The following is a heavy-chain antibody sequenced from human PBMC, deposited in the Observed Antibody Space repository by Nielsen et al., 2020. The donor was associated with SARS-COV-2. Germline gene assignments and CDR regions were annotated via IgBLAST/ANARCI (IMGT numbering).Heavy chain of an antibody. Sequence: GESLNISCAASGFTFSASWMAWVRQAPGKGLEWLSNIRPDGTGANYVDSVKGRFTISRDNAKNLLYLQMGSLRADDTAVYFCKSEGNWGQGTLVTVSS. V-gene: IGHV3-7*03. CDR3: KSEGN. CDR1: GFTFSASW. CDR2: IRPDGTGA. J-gene: IGHJ4*02.